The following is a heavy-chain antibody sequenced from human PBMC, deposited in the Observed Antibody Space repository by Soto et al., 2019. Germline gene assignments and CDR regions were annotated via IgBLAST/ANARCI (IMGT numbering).Heavy chain of an antibody. V-gene: IGHV4-31*03. CDR1: GGSISSGGYY. Sequence: SETLSLTCTVSGGSISSGGYYWSWIRQHPGKGLEWIGYIYYRGSTYYNPSLKSRVTISVDTSKNQFSLKLSSVTAADTAVYYCARDRALSSDGMDVWGQGTTVTVSS. CDR3: ARDRALSSDGMDV. CDR2: IYYRGST. J-gene: IGHJ6*02. D-gene: IGHD6-25*01.